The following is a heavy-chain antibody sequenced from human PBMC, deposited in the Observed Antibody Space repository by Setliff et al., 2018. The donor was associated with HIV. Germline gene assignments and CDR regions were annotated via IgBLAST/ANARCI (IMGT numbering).Heavy chain of an antibody. Sequence: PSETLSLTCAVSGGSISSAYWSWVRQPPGKGLEWIGYIYSGGITKYNPSLKSRVTISVDTSKNQISLKLSSVTAADTAVYYCASLDGSESPYIYYYYMDVWGKGTAVTVSS. CDR1: GGSISSAY. V-gene: IGHV4-4*08. CDR3: ASLDGSESPYIYYYYMDV. CDR2: IYSGGIT. J-gene: IGHJ6*03. D-gene: IGHD3-10*01.